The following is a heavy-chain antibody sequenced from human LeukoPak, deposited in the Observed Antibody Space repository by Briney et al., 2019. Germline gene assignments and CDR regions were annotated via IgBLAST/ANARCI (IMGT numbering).Heavy chain of an antibody. Sequence: GGSLRLSCAASGFTFSSYAMSWVRQAPGKGLEWVSAISGSGGSTYYADSVKGRFTISRDNSKNTLYLQMSSLRAEDTAVYYCAKTYYYDSSGSYYFDHWGQGTLVTVSS. CDR1: GFTFSSYA. CDR3: AKTYYYDSSGSYYFDH. CDR2: ISGSGGST. V-gene: IGHV3-23*01. D-gene: IGHD3-22*01. J-gene: IGHJ4*02.